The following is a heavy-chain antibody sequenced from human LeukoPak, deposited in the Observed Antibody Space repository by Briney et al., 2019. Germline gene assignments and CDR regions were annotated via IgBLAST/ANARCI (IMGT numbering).Heavy chain of an antibody. CDR3: ARDDSSGWPYFDY. J-gene: IGHJ4*02. CDR1: GGSISSSSYY. Sequence: SVTLSLTCTVSGGSISSSSYYWGWIRQPPGKGLEWIGNIYYSGGTYYSPSLKSRVTISVETSKNQFSLKLSSVTAADTAVYYCARDDSSGWPYFDYWGQGTLVTASS. CDR2: IYYSGGT. V-gene: IGHV4-39*02. D-gene: IGHD6-19*01.